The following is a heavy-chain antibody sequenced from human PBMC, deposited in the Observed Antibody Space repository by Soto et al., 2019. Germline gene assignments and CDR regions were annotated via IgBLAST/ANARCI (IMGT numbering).Heavy chain of an antibody. CDR2: ISGSGGST. CDR3: AKDGVVYY. Sequence: PXGSLILSCSASGFTFSSYAMSWVRQAPGKGLEWVSAISGSGGSTYYADSVKGRFTISRDNFKNTLYLQMNSLRAEDTAVYYCAKDGVVYYWGQGTLVTAPQ. CDR1: GFTFSSYA. J-gene: IGHJ4*02. D-gene: IGHD3-16*01. V-gene: IGHV3-23*01.